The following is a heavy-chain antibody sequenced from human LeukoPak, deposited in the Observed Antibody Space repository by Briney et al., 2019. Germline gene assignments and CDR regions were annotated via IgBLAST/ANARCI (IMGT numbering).Heavy chain of an antibody. Sequence: QPGGSLRLSCAASGFTFSSYAMSWVRQAPGKGLEWVSAISGSGASTYYADSVKGRFTVSRDNSKNTLFLQMNSLRAEDTAVYYCAKDGGLWVSAHWGDSWGRGTLVTVSS. CDR2: ISGSGAST. CDR3: AKDGGLWVSAHWGDS. J-gene: IGHJ4*02. CDR1: GFTFSSYA. D-gene: IGHD7-27*01. V-gene: IGHV3-23*01.